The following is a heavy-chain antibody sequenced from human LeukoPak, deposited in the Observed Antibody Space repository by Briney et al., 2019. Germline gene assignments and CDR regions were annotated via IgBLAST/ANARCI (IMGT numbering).Heavy chain of an antibody. CDR1: GFTFSTYA. CDR3: AKSGGLSGSGRLAMDV. V-gene: IGHV3-23*01. Sequence: HPGGSLRLSCAASGFTFSTYAMSWVRLAPGKGLEWFSGISGSGGSTYYADSVKGRFTSSRDNSNNTLYVQMNSLRVEDTAVYYCAKSGGLSGSGRLAMDVWGQGTTVTVSS. CDR2: ISGSGGST. D-gene: IGHD3-10*01. J-gene: IGHJ6*02.